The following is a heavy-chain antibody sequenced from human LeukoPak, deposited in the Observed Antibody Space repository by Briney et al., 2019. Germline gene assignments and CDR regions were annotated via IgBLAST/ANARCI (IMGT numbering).Heavy chain of an antibody. V-gene: IGHV3-53*01. CDR2: IYSGGST. CDR1: GFTVSSNY. CDR3: ARDAGYSSSWYFYYYGMDV. Sequence: GGSLRLSCAASGFTVSSNYMSWVRRAPGKGLEWVSVIYSGGSTYYADSVKGRFTISRDNSKNTLYLQMNSLRAEDTAVYYCARDAGYSSSWYFYYYGMDVWGQGTTVTVSS. J-gene: IGHJ6*02. D-gene: IGHD6-13*01.